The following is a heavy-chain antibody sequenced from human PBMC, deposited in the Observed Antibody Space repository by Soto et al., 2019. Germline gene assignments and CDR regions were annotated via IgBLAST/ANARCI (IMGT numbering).Heavy chain of an antibody. J-gene: IGHJ6*02. Sequence: PSETLSLTCTVSGGSISGYYWSWIWQPPGKGLEWIGNVYYSGGAKYNPSVKRRVSISVDTSKNQFSLNLSSVTAADTAVYYCTRDGDGRMTTNPYYYYGMDVWGPGITVTVS. D-gene: IGHD2-21*02. CDR1: GGSISGYY. CDR3: TRDGDGRMTTNPYYYYGMDV. V-gene: IGHV4-59*01. CDR2: VYYSGGA.